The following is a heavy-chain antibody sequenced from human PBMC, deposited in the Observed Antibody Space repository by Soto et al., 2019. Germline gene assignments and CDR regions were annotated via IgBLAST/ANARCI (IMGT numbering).Heavy chain of an antibody. Sequence: SGPTLVNPTQTLTLTCTFSGFSLSTSGVGVGWIRQPPGKALEWLALIYWNDDKRYSPSLKSRLTITKDTSKNQVVLTMTNMDPVDTATYYCGRSYVWGSYRIYYFDYWGQGTLVTVSS. D-gene: IGHD3-16*02. CDR3: GRSYVWGSYRIYYFDY. CDR2: IYWNDDK. J-gene: IGHJ4*02. CDR1: GFSLSTSGVG. V-gene: IGHV2-5*01.